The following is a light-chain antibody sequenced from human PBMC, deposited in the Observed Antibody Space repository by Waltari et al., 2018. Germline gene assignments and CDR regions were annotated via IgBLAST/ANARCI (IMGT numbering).Light chain of an antibody. V-gene: IGKV3-11*01. CDR2: DTS. CDR3: QQGSVLPLT. J-gene: IGKJ4*01. Sequence: EIVLTQSPATLSLSAGERATLSCRASQSVFNYLAWYQQKPGQAPRLLIYDTSKRATGIPARFSGSGSGTDFTLTISNLEAEDFALYFCQQGSVLPLTFGGGTKVVIK. CDR1: QSVFNY.